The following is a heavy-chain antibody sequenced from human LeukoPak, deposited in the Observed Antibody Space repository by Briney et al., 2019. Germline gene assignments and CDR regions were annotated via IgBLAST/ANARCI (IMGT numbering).Heavy chain of an antibody. V-gene: IGHV4-34*01. CDR3: ARYSGSYEGDAFDI. D-gene: IGHD1-26*01. CDR2: INHSGST. CDR1: GGSFRGYY. J-gene: IGHJ3*02. Sequence: PSETLSLTCAVYGGSFRGYYWSWIRQPPGKGLEWVGEINHSGSTNYNPSLKSRVTISVDTSKNQCSLKLSSVTAADTAVYYCARYSGSYEGDAFDIWGQGTMVTVSS.